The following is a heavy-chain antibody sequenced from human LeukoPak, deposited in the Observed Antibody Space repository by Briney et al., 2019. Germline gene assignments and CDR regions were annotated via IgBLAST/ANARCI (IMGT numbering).Heavy chain of an antibody. D-gene: IGHD3-10*01. J-gene: IGHJ4*02. Sequence: GGSLRLSCAASGFTFSRYEMNWVRQAPGKGLEWVSYISSSGDTIYYADSVKGRFTISRDNAKNSLYPQMNSLGAEDTAIYYCARDYASDYWGQGTLVTVSS. V-gene: IGHV3-48*03. CDR2: ISSSGDTI. CDR3: ARDYASDY. CDR1: GFTFSRYE.